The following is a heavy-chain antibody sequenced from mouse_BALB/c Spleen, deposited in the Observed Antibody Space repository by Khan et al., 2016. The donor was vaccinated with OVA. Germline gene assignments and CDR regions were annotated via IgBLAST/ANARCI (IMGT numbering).Heavy chain of an antibody. J-gene: IGHJ3*01. CDR2: INSDGDYT. Sequence: EVQLVESGGGLVKPGGSLKLSCAASGFTFSTYAMSWIRQTPEKRLEWVATINSDGDYTYYTDSVTGRFTISRDNAKNTLYLQMSSLRSEDTAMCYGARSPYGNFAYWGHGTLVTVSA. CDR1: GFTFSTYA. CDR3: ARSPYGNFAY. V-gene: IGHV5-9-3*01. D-gene: IGHD2-1*01.